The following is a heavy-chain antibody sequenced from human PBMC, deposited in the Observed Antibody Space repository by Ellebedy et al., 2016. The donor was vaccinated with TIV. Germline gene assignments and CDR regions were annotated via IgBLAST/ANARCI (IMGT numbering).Heavy chain of an antibody. Sequence: MPSETLSLTCTVSGGSISSYYWSWIRQPPGKGLEWIGYIYYSGSTNYNPSLKSRVTISVDTSKNQFSLKLSSVTAADTAVYYCARGVGGDCSPVCSYWYFDLWGRGTLVTVSS. CDR3: ARGVGGDCSPVCSYWYFDL. V-gene: IGHV4-59*01. CDR1: GGSISSYY. CDR2: IYYSGST. D-gene: IGHD2-21*02. J-gene: IGHJ2*01.